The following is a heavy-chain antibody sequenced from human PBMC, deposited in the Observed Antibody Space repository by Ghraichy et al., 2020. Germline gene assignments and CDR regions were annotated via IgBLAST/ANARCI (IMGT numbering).Heavy chain of an antibody. V-gene: IGHV4-31*03. CDR2: IYYSGST. CDR1: GGSISSGDSN. J-gene: IGHJ6*02. CDR3: ARDRRLGSYYNGMDV. Sequence: SETLSLTCTVSGGSISSGDSNWSWIRQHPGKGLEWIGYIYYSGSTYYNSSLKSRVSISIDTSKNQFSLKLSSVTAADTAVYYCARDRRLGSYYNGMDVWGQGTTVTVS. D-gene: IGHD7-27*01.